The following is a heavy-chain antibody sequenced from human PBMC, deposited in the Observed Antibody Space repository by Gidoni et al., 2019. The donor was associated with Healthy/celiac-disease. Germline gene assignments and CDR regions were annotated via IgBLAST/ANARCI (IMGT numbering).Heavy chain of an antibody. J-gene: IGHJ5*02. CDR3: AKGGYYGSGAET. Sequence: VQLLESGGGLVQPGGSLRLSCAASGFTFSSYAMSWVRQAPGKGLEWVSAISGSGGSTYYADSVKCRFTISRDNSKNTLYLQMNSLRAEDTAVYYCAKGGYYGSGAETWGQGTLVTVSS. D-gene: IGHD3-10*01. V-gene: IGHV3-23*01. CDR2: ISGSGGST. CDR1: GFTFSSYA.